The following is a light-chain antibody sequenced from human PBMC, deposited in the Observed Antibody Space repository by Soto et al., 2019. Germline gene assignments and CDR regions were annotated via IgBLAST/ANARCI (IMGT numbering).Light chain of an antibody. CDR1: QDISSY. CDR2: GAS. J-gene: IGKJ5*01. V-gene: IGKV1-9*01. Sequence: IQLTQSPSSLSAFVGDRVTITCRASQDISSYLAWYQQNPGKAPKLLIYGASTLEGGVPFRFSGSGSGTDFTLTISSLQPEDFITYYPQQLNTYPITFGQGTRLEMK. CDR3: QQLNTYPIT.